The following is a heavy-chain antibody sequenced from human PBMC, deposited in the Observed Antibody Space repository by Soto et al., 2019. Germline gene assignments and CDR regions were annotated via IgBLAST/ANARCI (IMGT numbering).Heavy chain of an antibody. Sequence: SETLSLTCTVSDGSVSSGSYYWTWMRQPPGKGLEWIGYIYSSGSTLYNPSLKSRVIISADTSMNQFSLKLSSVTAADTAADACGRDSMALFDTWGQETLVTVSS. CDR2: IYSSGST. CDR3: GRDSMALFDT. D-gene: IGHD5-12*01. V-gene: IGHV4-61*01. J-gene: IGHJ4*02. CDR1: DGSVSSGSYY.